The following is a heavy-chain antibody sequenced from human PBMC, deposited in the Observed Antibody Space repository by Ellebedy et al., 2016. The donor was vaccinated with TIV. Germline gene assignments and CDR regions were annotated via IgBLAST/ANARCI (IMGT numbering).Heavy chain of an antibody. Sequence: PGGSLRLSCAASGFPFDSYVMSWVRQAPGKGLEWVANKKEDGSGTYYVDSVRGRFTISRDNAKNSLYLQMNSLRAEDTAGYYCTRDPSNDTFDYWGQGILVTVSS. CDR2: KKEDGSGT. V-gene: IGHV3-7*01. J-gene: IGHJ4*02. CDR3: TRDPSNDTFDY. CDR1: GFPFDSYV. D-gene: IGHD3-9*01.